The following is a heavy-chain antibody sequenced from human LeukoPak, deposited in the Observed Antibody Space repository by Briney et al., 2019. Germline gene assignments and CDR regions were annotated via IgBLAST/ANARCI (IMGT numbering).Heavy chain of an antibody. Sequence: GGSLRLSCAASGFTFSSYSMNWVRQAPGKGLEWVSSISSSSSYIHYADSVKGRFTISRDNAKNSLYLQMNSLRAEDTAVYYCASAYYDYVWGSYRYTFDYWGQGTLVTVSS. D-gene: IGHD3-16*02. V-gene: IGHV3-21*01. CDR1: GFTFSSYS. CDR3: ASAYYDYVWGSYRYTFDY. J-gene: IGHJ4*02. CDR2: ISSSSSYI.